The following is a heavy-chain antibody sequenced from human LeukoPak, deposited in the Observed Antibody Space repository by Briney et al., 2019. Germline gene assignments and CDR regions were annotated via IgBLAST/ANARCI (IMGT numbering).Heavy chain of an antibody. CDR3: ARGQYCSSTSCYRYYMDV. CDR2: INHSGST. Sequence: SETLSLTCAVYGGSFSGYYWSWIRQPSGKGLEWIGEINHSGSTNYNPSLKSRVTISVDTSKNQFSLKLSSVTAADTAVYYCARGQYCSSTSCYRYYMDVWGKGTTVTVSS. V-gene: IGHV4-34*01. J-gene: IGHJ6*03. D-gene: IGHD2-2*02. CDR1: GGSFSGYY.